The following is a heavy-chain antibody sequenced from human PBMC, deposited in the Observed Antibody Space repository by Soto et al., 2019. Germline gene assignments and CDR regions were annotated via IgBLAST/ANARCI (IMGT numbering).Heavy chain of an antibody. CDR1: GGSISSSSYY. CDR3: ARQEGDDFWSGQPYYYGMDV. CDR2: IYYSGST. J-gene: IGHJ6*02. Sequence: PSETLSLTCTVSGGSISSSSYYWGWIRQPPGKGLEWIGSIYYSGSTYYNPSLKSRVTISVDTSKNQFSLKLSSVTAADTAVYYCARQEGDDFWSGQPYYYGMDVWGQGTTVTVSS. V-gene: IGHV4-39*01. D-gene: IGHD3-3*01.